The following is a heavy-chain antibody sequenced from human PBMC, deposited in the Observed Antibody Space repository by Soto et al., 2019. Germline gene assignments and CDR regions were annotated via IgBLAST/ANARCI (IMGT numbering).Heavy chain of an antibody. J-gene: IGHJ6*02. D-gene: IGHD3-10*01. Sequence: ASVKVSCKAFGYTFTNYGITSVRQAPGQGLEWMGWISAYNGNTHYTQRLQGRVTMTTDTSTSTAYMELRGLRSDDTAVYYCAKDFQGSGKSMDVWGQGTTVTVSS. V-gene: IGHV1-18*01. CDR3: AKDFQGSGKSMDV. CDR1: GYTFTNYG. CDR2: ISAYNGNT.